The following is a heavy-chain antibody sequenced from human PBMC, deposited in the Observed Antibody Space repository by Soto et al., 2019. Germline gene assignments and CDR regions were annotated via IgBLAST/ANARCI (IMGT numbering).Heavy chain of an antibody. CDR1: GGSISSGGYY. CDR2: IYYSGST. J-gene: IGHJ5*02. D-gene: IGHD2-2*01. V-gene: IGHV4-31*03. Sequence: SETLSLTCTVSGGSISSGGYYWSWIRQHPGKGLEWIGYIYYSGSTYYNPSLKSRVTISVDTSKNQFSLKLSSVTAADTAVYYCARGTDIVVVPAAPDGCWFDPWGQGTLVTVSS. CDR3: ARGTDIVVVPAAPDGCWFDP.